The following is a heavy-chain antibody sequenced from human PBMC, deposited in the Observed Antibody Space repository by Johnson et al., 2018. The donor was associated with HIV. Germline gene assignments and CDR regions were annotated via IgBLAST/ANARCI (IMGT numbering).Heavy chain of an antibody. D-gene: IGHD6-6*01. CDR2: VSYDGTNE. CDR1: GFTFSSYA. CDR3: AKVHIAARWSDAFDI. Sequence: MQLVESGGGVVQPGRSLRLSCAASGFTFSSYAMHWVRQAPGKGLEWVAFVSYDGTNEFYADSVKGRFTVSRDSSKNTLFLQMNSLRAEDTAVYFCAKVHIAARWSDAFDIWGQGTMVTVYS. J-gene: IGHJ3*02. V-gene: IGHV3-30*18.